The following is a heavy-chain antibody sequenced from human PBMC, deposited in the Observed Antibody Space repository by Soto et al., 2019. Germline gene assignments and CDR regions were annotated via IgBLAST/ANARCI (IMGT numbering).Heavy chain of an antibody. V-gene: IGHV3-23*01. Sequence: EVQLLESGGGLVQPGGSLRLSCAASGFTFSSYAMSWVRQAPGKGLEWVSAISGSGGSTYYADSVKGRFTISRDNSKNTLYLQMNSLRAEDTAAYYCAKQGYCTNGVCYNPYGMDVWGQGTTVTVSS. CDR2: ISGSGGST. D-gene: IGHD2-8*01. J-gene: IGHJ6*02. CDR3: AKQGYCTNGVCYNPYGMDV. CDR1: GFTFSSYA.